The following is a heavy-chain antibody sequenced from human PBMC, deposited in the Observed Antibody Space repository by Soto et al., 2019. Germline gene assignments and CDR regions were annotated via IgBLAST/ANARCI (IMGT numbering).Heavy chain of an antibody. D-gene: IGHD6-6*01. V-gene: IGHV3-30*18. J-gene: IGHJ4*02. CDR3: EKEMYKRKVLDSSSPWGDY. CDR2: MSYAGSYK. CDR1: GFTFSDYG. Sequence: GGSLRLSCAVSGFTFSDYGMHWVRQAPGKGLEWVAVMSYAGSYKYYADSVKGRFTISRDLSGNTLFLQMNSLRLEDTAVYFCEKEMYKRKVLDSSSPWGDYWGQGTLVTVSS.